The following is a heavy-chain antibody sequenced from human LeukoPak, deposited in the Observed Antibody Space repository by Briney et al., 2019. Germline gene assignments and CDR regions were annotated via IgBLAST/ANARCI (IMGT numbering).Heavy chain of an antibody. Sequence: SETLSLTCTVSGGSTSSYYWSWIRQPPGKGLEWIGYIYYSGSTNYNPSLKSRVTISVDTSKNQFSLKLSSVTAADTAVYYCARGVQKYSSGWYPTYYYMDVWGKGTTVTVSS. V-gene: IGHV4-59*12. CDR2: IYYSGST. J-gene: IGHJ6*03. D-gene: IGHD6-19*01. CDR3: ARGVQKYSSGWYPTYYYMDV. CDR1: GGSTSSYY.